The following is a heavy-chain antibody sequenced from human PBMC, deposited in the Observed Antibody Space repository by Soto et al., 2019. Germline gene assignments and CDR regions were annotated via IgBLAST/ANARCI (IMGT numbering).Heavy chain of an antibody. D-gene: IGHD2-21*02. CDR2: FYWNDAK. J-gene: IGHJ4*02. V-gene: IGHV2-5*01. CDR3: AHRPTSTDDFYFDY. Sequence: QITLTESGPTLVTSTQTLTLTCSFSGFSLTTSGVSVGWFRKPPGKAPEWLALFYWNDAKLYSPSLRSRLTVTGDSSKNQVVLTLANVDPVDSGTYYCAHRPTSTDDFYFDYWGQGTLVTVSS. CDR1: GFSLTTSGVS.